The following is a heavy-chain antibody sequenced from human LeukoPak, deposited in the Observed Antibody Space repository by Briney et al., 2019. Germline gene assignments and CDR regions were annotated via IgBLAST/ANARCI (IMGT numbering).Heavy chain of an antibody. CDR2: ISYDSNNE. D-gene: IGHD3-3*02. V-gene: IGHV3-30-3*02. Sequence: PGGSLRLSCAASGFTFSSSAMHWVRQAPGTGLEWVALISYDSNNEFYAGSVRGRFTISRDNSKDKLYLQMNSLRPEDTAVYYCAKTSKLAFDIWGQGTMVTVSS. J-gene: IGHJ3*02. CDR1: GFTFSSSA. CDR3: AKTSKLAFDI.